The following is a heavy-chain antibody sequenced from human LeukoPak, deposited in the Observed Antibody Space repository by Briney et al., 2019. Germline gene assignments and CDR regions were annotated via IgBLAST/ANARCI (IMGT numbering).Heavy chain of an antibody. CDR1: GFXFSDYY. D-gene: IGHD2-15*01. J-gene: IGHJ4*02. CDR2: ISSSSSYT. Sequence: GGSLRLSCAASGFXFSDYYISWIRQAPGKGLEWVSYISSSSSYTNYADSVKGRFTISRDNAKNSLYLQMNSLRAEDTAVYYCARLLASRVPSDFWGQGTLVTVSS. V-gene: IGHV3-11*06. CDR3: ARLLASRVPSDF.